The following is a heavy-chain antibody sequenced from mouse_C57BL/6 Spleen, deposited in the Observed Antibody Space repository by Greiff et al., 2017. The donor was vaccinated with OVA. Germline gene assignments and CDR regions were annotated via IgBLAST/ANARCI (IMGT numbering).Heavy chain of an antibody. Sequence: EVQLQESGPGLVKPSQSLSLTCSVTGYSITSGYYWNWIRQFPGNKLEWMGYISYDGSNNYNPSLKNRISITRDTSKNQFFLKLNSVTTEDTATYYCARRGTDYYFDYWGQGTTLTVSS. D-gene: IGHD3-3*01. CDR1: GYSITSGYY. CDR3: ARRGTDYYFDY. J-gene: IGHJ2*01. V-gene: IGHV3-6*01. CDR2: ISYDGSN.